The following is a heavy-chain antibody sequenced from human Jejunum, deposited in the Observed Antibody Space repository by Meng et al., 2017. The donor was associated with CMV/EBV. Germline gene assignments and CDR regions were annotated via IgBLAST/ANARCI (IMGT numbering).Heavy chain of an antibody. CDR3: ATSYGPGGY. CDR2: VRASGETS. CDR1: GFTFTNYA. D-gene: IGHD3-10*01. J-gene: IGHJ4*01. V-gene: IGHV3-23*01. Sequence: SCTASGFTFTNYAMSGVRQAPGKGLEWVSTVRASGETSYYADSVKGRFAIFRDNSKNTLYLEMNSLRAEDTAIYYCATSYGPGGYWGHGTLVTVSS.